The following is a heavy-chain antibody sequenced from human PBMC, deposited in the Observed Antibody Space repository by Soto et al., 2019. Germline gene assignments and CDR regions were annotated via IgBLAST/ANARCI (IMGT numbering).Heavy chain of an antibody. CDR2: VNPNNGDT. CDR3: AKVSRKGSAIDFDY. V-gene: IGHV1-8*01. Sequence: QVQLVQSGAELKKPGASVKVSCKASGYTFSNYDMNWVRQATGQGPEWIGWVNPNNGDTGYAQKFQGRVTLTTVISTTPAYMELTSLRSEDTAIYYCAKVSRKGSAIDFDYWGQGNLITVSS. CDR1: GYTFSNYD. J-gene: IGHJ4*02. D-gene: IGHD3-10*01.